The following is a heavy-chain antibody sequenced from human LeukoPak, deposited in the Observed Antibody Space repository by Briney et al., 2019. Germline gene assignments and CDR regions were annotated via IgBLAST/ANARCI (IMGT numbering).Heavy chain of an antibody. D-gene: IGHD3-10*01. V-gene: IGHV3-66*01. CDR3: AREGSGSAVFDY. Sequence: GGSLRLSCAASEFSVGSNYMTWVRQAPGKGLEWVSLIYSGGSTYYADSVKGRFTISRDNSKNSLYLQMNSLRAEDTAVYYCAREGSGSAVFDYWGQGTLVTVSS. CDR2: IYSGGST. CDR1: EFSVGSNY. J-gene: IGHJ4*02.